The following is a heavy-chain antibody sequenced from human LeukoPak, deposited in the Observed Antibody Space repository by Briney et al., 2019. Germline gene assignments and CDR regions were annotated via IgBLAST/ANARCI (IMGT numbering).Heavy chain of an antibody. D-gene: IGHD6-13*01. CDR2: INHSGST. CDR3: ARAGGSRRIAAARKYNWFDP. CDR1: GGSISSSSYY. V-gene: IGHV4-39*07. Sequence: SETLSLTCTVSGGSISSSSYYWSWIRQPPGKGLEWIGEINHSGSTNYSPSLKSRVTISTDTSKNQFSLKLSSVTAADTAVYYCARAGGSRRIAAARKYNWFDPWGQGTLVTVSS. J-gene: IGHJ5*02.